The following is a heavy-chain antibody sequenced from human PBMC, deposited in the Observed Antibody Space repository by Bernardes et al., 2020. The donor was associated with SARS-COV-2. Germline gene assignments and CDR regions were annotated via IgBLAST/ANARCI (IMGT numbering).Heavy chain of an antibody. V-gene: IGHV4-4*02. CDR3: ARSLPADYYYGMDV. Sequence: SETLSLTCAVSGGSISSSNWWSWVRQPPGKGLEWIGEMYHSGTTNYNPSLKSRVTISVDKSKNQFSLKLSSVTAADTAVYYCARSLPADYYYGMDVWGQGTTVTVSS. J-gene: IGHJ6*02. D-gene: IGHD2-2*01. CDR1: GGSISSSNW. CDR2: MYHSGTT.